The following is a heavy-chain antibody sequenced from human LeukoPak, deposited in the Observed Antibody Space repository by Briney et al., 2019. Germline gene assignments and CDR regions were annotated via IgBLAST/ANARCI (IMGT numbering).Heavy chain of an antibody. CDR3: AKDMSSGIWADASDI. D-gene: IGHD3-22*01. CDR2: IRYDGSNK. J-gene: IGHJ3*02. Sequence: GGSLRLSCAASGFTFSSYWMSWVRQAPGKGLEWVAFIRYDGSNKYYADSVKGRFTISRDNSKNTLYLQMNSLRAEDTAVYYCAKDMSSGIWADASDIWGQGTMVTVSS. V-gene: IGHV3-30*02. CDR1: GFTFSSYW.